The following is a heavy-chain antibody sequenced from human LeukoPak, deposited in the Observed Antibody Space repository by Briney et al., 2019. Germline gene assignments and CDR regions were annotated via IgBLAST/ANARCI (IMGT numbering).Heavy chain of an antibody. CDR2: IQYSGST. Sequence: SETLSLTCTVSGGSISSYYWSWFRQPPGRGLEWIGYIQYSGSTNYNTSLKRRVTISVDTSKKQISLKRSSVTAADTAVYYCSRWILYSSGSYSDYWGQGTLVTVSS. CDR1: GGSISSYY. CDR3: SRWILYSSGSYSDY. V-gene: IGHV4-59*01. J-gene: IGHJ4*02. D-gene: IGHD3-10*01.